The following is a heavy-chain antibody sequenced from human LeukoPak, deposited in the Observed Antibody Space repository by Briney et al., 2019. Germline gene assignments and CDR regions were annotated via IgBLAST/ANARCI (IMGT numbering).Heavy chain of an antibody. CDR3: ARGTMFPYYFDY. D-gene: IGHD3-10*02. CDR1: RFTFSSYS. Sequence: GGSLRLSCAASRFTFSSYSMNWVRQAPGKGLEWVSSISSSSSYIYYADSVKGRFTISRDNAKNSLYLQMNSPRAEDTAVYYCARGTMFPYYFDYWGQGTLVTVSS. J-gene: IGHJ4*02. V-gene: IGHV3-21*01. CDR2: ISSSSSYI.